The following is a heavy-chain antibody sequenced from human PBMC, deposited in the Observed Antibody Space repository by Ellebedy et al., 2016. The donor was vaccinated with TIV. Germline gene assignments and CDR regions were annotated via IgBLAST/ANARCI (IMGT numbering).Heavy chain of an antibody. CDR1: GYNFTDSY. CDR2: INPNSGGT. J-gene: IGHJ4*02. D-gene: IGHD3-16*01. CDR3: ARDSYDTPHLFDY. V-gene: IGHV1-2*02. Sequence: ASVKVSXXASGYNFTDSYMHWVRQAPGQGLEWMGWINPNSGGTNYAQNLQGRVTMTTDTSTTTAYMELGSLTSDDTAMYYCARDSYDTPHLFDYWGQGTLVTVSS.